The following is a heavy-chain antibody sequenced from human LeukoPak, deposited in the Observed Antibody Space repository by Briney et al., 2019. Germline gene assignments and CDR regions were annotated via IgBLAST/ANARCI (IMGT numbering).Heavy chain of an antibody. Sequence: ASVKVSCKASGGTFSSYAISWVRQAPGQGLEWMGRIIPILGIANYAQKFQGRVTITADKSTSTAYMELSSPRSEDTAVYYCATGRRSSDWLDVLGYYYYGMDVWGQGTTVTVSS. CDR1: GGTFSSYA. CDR3: ATGRRSSDWLDVLGYYYYGMDV. V-gene: IGHV1-69*04. J-gene: IGHJ6*02. D-gene: IGHD6-19*01. CDR2: IIPILGIA.